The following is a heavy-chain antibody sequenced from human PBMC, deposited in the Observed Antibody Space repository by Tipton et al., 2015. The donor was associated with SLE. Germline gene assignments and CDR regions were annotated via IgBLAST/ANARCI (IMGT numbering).Heavy chain of an antibody. CDR3: AKNSAGGWYDYFDY. V-gene: IGHV3-33*06. J-gene: IGHJ4*02. CDR2: IWYDGSNK. D-gene: IGHD6-19*01. CDR1: GFTFSNYA. Sequence: SLRLSCVGSGFTFSNYAMTWVRQAPGKGLEWVAVIWYDGSNKYYADSVKGRFTISRDNSKNTLYLQMNSLRAEDTAVYYCAKNSAGGWYDYFDYWGQGTLVTVSS.